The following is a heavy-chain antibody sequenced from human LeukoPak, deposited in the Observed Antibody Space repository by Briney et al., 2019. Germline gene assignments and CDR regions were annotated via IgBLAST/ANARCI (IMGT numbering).Heavy chain of an antibody. Sequence: SETLSLTCAVYGGSFSGYYWSWIRQPPGKGLEWIGEINHRGSTNYNPSLKSRVTISVDTSKNQFSLKLSSVTAADTAVYYCARGLLGEGFDYWGQGTLVTVSS. D-gene: IGHD3-16*01. J-gene: IGHJ4*02. CDR1: GGSFSGYY. CDR2: INHRGST. CDR3: ARGLLGEGFDY. V-gene: IGHV4-34*01.